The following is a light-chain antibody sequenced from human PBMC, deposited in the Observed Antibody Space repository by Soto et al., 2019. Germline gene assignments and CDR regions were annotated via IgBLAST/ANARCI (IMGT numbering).Light chain of an antibody. CDR3: QHYNSYSEA. CDR1: QTISSW. Sequence: DIQMTQSPSTLSGSVGDRVTITCRASQTISSWLAWYQQKPGKAPKLLIYKASTLKSGVPSRFSGSGSGTEFTLTISSRQPDEFATYYCQHYNSYSEAFGQGTNVELK. CDR2: KAS. V-gene: IGKV1-5*03. J-gene: IGKJ1*01.